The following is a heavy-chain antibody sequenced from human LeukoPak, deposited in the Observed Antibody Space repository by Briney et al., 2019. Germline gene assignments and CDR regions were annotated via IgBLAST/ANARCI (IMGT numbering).Heavy chain of an antibody. CDR3: ARKYCSSTSCQGDHFDY. CDR1: GYTFTSYY. D-gene: IGHD2-2*01. CDR2: INPSGGST. J-gene: IGHJ4*02. V-gene: IGHV1-46*01. Sequence: GASVKVSCKASGYTFTSYYMHWVRQAPGQGLEWMGIINPSGGSTSYAQKFQGRVTMTRDTSTSTVYMELSSLRSEDTAVYYCARKYCSSTSCQGDHFDYWGQGTLVTVS.